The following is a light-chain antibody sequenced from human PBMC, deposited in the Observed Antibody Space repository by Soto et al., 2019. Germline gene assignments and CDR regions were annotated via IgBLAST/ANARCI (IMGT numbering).Light chain of an antibody. CDR3: QQLNSLPFT. CDR2: AAS. CDR1: QGISGY. Sequence: IQLTQSPSSLSASVGDRVTLTCRATQGISGYVAWCQQKPGRAPQLLIYAASTLQSGVPSRFSGSGSGTDFTLTISSLQPEDFATYYCQQLNSLPFTFGPGTKVDVK. J-gene: IGKJ3*01. V-gene: IGKV1-9*01.